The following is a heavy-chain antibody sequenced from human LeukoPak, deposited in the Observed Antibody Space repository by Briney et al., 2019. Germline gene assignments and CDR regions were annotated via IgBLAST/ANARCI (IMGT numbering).Heavy chain of an antibody. D-gene: IGHD3-22*01. CDR1: GFTFDDYA. CDR3: AKRLGYDSSGPFDY. CDR2: ISWNSGSI. Sequence: GGSLRLSCAASGFTFDDYAMRWVRQAPGKGLEWVSGISWNSGSIGYADSVKGRFTISRDNAKNSLYLQMNSLRAEDTALYYCAKRLGYDSSGPFDYWGQGTLVTVSS. J-gene: IGHJ4*02. V-gene: IGHV3-9*01.